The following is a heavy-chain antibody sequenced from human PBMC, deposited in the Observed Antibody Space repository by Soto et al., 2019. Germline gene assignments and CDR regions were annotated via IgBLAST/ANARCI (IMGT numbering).Heavy chain of an antibody. CDR3: ARDLITMVRGVNINPLDY. CDR2: IKQDGSEK. J-gene: IGHJ4*02. V-gene: IGHV3-7*03. Sequence: GGSLRLSCAASGFTFSSYWMSWVRQAPGKGLEWVANIKQDGSEKYYVDSVKGRFTISRDNAKNSLYLQMNSLRAEDTAVYYCARDLITMVRGVNINPLDYWGQGTLVTVSS. D-gene: IGHD3-10*01. CDR1: GFTFSSYW.